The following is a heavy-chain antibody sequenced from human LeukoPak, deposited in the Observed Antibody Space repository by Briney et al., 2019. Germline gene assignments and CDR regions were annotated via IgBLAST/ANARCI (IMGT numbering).Heavy chain of an antibody. CDR2: IYYSGGT. CDR3: ARVVLVGVTTSDY. D-gene: IGHD1-26*01. J-gene: IGHJ4*02. V-gene: IGHV4-61*01. Sequence: PSETLSLTCTVSGGSISSTSYYWSWIRQPPGKGLEWIGYIYYSGGTNYNPSLKSRVTISVDTSKNQFSLKLSSVTAADTAVYYCARVVLVGVTTSDYWGQGTLVTVSS. CDR1: GGSISSTSYY.